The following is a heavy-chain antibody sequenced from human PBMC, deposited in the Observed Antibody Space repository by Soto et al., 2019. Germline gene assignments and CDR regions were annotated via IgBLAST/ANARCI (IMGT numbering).Heavy chain of an antibody. J-gene: IGHJ6*03. Sequence: ASVKVSCKASGYTFTSYSMHWVRQAPGQRLEWMGWINAGNGNTKYSQKFQGRVTITRDTSASTAYMELSSLRSEDTAVYYCARDRVDLVATTYRSRLYYDYYIDVSGKRTTDTVSS. CDR1: GYTFTSYS. CDR3: ARDRVDLVATTYRSRLYYDYYIDV. D-gene: IGHD5-12*01. V-gene: IGHV1-3*01. CDR2: INAGNGNT.